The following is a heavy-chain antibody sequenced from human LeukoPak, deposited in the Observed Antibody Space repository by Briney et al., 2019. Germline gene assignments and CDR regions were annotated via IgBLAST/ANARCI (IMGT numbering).Heavy chain of an antibody. CDR3: ATPLDYYDRSDSHQGGD. CDR2: ISGSGGST. CDR1: GFTFSSYA. V-gene: IGHV3-23*01. D-gene: IGHD3-22*01. J-gene: IGHJ4*02. Sequence: GGSLRLSCAASGFTFSSYAMSWVRQAPGKGLEWVSAISGSGGSTYYADSVKGRFTISRDNAKNSLYLQMNSLRAEDTAVYYCATPLDYYDRSDSHQGGDWGQGTLVTVSS.